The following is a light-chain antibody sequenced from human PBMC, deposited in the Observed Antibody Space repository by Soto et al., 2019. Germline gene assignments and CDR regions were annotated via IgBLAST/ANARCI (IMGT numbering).Light chain of an antibody. Sequence: EIVLTQSPDTLSLSPGETATLSCRASQSVSSTYLAWYHQKPGQAPRLLIFGASRRATGIPDRFSGSGSGTDFTLTICRLEPEDFAVYYCQQYDNSITFGQGTRLEIE. CDR3: QQYDNSIT. V-gene: IGKV3-20*01. CDR2: GAS. CDR1: QSVSSTY. J-gene: IGKJ5*01.